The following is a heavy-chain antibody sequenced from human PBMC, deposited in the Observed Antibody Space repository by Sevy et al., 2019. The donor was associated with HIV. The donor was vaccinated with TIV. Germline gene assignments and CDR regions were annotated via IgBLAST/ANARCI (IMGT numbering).Heavy chain of an antibody. CDR3: AKDRGFDYGMDV. J-gene: IGHJ6*02. CDR1: GFTFDDYT. CDR2: MSWDGGNT. Sequence: GGSLRLSCSASGFTFDDYTMHWVRQAPGKGLEWVSLMSWDGGNTYYADSVKGRFTISRDNSKNSLYLQMYSLKIEDTALYYCAKDRGFDYGMDVWGQGTTVTVSS. D-gene: IGHD3-3*01. V-gene: IGHV3-43*01.